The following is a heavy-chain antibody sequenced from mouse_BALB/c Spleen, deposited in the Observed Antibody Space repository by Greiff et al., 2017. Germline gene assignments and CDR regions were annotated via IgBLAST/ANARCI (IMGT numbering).Heavy chain of an antibody. D-gene: IGHD4-1*01. Sequence: VQLQQSGAELVKPGASVKLSCKASGYNFTSYWINWVKLRPGQGLEWIGDIYPGSGSTNYNEKFKSKATLTVDTSSSTAYMQLSSLASEDSALYYCARSGTGDYWGQGTTLTVSS. CDR2: IYPGSGST. V-gene: IGHV1-55*01. CDR1: GYNFTSYW. J-gene: IGHJ2*01. CDR3: ARSGTGDY.